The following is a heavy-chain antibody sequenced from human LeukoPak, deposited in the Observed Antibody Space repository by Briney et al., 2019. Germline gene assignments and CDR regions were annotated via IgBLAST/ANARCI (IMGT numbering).Heavy chain of an antibody. J-gene: IGHJ4*02. D-gene: IGHD5-12*01. CDR3: ARLYSGYFFDY. CDR1: GGSISSYY. CDR2: IYYSGST. Sequence: SETLSLTCSVAGGSISSYYWRWHGQPQGKGLEGIGYIYYSGSTNDNPSLKSRVAMSVDTSKNQFSLILTSVTAADTAVYYCARLYSGYFFDYWGQGTLVTVSS. V-gene: IGHV4-59*01.